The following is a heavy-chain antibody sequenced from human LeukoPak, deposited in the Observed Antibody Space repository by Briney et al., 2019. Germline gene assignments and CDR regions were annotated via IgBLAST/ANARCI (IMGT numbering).Heavy chain of an antibody. CDR3: ARDGDYKYYYYGMDV. J-gene: IGHJ6*02. V-gene: IGHV3-53*01. D-gene: IGHD4-17*01. CDR2: IYSGGST. Sequence: GGSLRLSCAASGFTVSSNYMSWVRQAPGKGLEWVSVIYSGGSTYYADSVKGRFTISRDNAKNSLYLQMNSLRAEDTALYHCARDGDYKYYYYGMDVRGQGTTVTVSS. CDR1: GFTVSSNY.